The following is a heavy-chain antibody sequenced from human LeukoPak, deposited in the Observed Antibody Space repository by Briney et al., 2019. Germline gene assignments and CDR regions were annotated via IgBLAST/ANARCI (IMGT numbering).Heavy chain of an antibody. CDR2: ISGSGGST. CDR3: ARDLLWFGELRYYYYGMDV. V-gene: IGHV3-23*01. Sequence: GGSLRLSCAASGFTFSSYAMSWVRQAPGKGLEWVSAISGSGGSTYYADSVKGRFTISRDNSKNTLYLQMNSLRAEDTAVYYCARDLLWFGELRYYYYGMDVWGQGTTVTVSS. J-gene: IGHJ6*02. D-gene: IGHD3-10*01. CDR1: GFTFSSYA.